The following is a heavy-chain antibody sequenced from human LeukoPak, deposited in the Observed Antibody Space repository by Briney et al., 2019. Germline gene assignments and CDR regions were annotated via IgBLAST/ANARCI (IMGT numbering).Heavy chain of an antibody. D-gene: IGHD1/OR15-1a*01. J-gene: IGHJ4*02. V-gene: IGHV3-7*05. Sequence: AGSLTLSCAASGFTFSGSCRTWLRQAPGKGLEWVAHIKEDGSDKYYLDSVTGRFTISRDNTKNSLYLQMSSLRADDTAVYYCATWNNDWEFPYWGQGTLVSVSS. CDR2: IKEDGSDK. CDR1: GFTFSGSC. CDR3: ATWNNDWEFPY.